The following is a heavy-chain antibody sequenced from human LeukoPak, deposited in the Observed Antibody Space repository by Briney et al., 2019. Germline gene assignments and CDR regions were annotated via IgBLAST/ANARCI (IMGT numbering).Heavy chain of an antibody. CDR1: GGTFSSYP. V-gene: IGHV1-69*13. J-gene: IGHJ4*02. CDR2: NISIFGTA. D-gene: IGHD5-12*01. CDR3: AGTGRGYSGYDPSH. Sequence: ASVKDSCKASGGTFSSYPIRWVRPAPGQGLEWVGGNISIFGTANYAQKFQGRVTSPADESTSTAYVELSRLRAEDTVVYYGAGTGRGYSGYDPSHWREGTLVSVCS.